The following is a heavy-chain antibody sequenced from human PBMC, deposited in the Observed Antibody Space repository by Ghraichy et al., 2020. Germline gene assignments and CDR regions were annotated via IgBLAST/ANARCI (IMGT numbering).Heavy chain of an antibody. D-gene: IGHD4-17*01. CDR1: GFTFSSYA. J-gene: IGHJ4*02. Sequence: GGSLRLSCAASGFTFSSYAMSWVRQAPGKGLEWVSAISGSGGSTYYADSVKGRFTISRDNSKNTLYLQMNSLRAEDTAVYYCAKDGYNAATTVTPFEMDYWGQGTLVTVSS. CDR2: ISGSGGST. CDR3: AKDGYNAATTVTPFEMDY. V-gene: IGHV3-23*01.